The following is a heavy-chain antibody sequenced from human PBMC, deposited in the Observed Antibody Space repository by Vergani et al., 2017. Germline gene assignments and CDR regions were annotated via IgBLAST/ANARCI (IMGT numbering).Heavy chain of an antibody. CDR3: ARGNPYVDFDI. CDR2: LHTNGVI. Sequence: QVQLQESGPGLVKPSQTLSLTCTVSGGSFNSGSYYWSWLRQPAGKRLEWIGRLHTNGVIHYNPSLNSRATISVDTSRNQNSLKLSSVTATDTAIYFYARGNPYVDFDIWRQGAMITVSS. CDR1: GGSFNSGSYY. J-gene: IGHJ3*02. V-gene: IGHV4-61*02. D-gene: IGHD3-16*01.